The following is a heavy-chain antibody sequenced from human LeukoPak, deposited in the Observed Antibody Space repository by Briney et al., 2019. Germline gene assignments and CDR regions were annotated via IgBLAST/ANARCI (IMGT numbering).Heavy chain of an antibody. CDR2: MNPNSGNT. Sequence: ASVKVSCKASGYTFTSYYMHWVRQAPGQGLEWMGWMNPNSGNTGYAQKFQGRVTMTRNTSISTAYMELSSLRSEDTAVYYCARVTMVRGVKSLGYWGQGTLVTVSS. D-gene: IGHD3-10*01. J-gene: IGHJ4*02. CDR1: GYTFTSYY. V-gene: IGHV1-8*02. CDR3: ARVTMVRGVKSLGY.